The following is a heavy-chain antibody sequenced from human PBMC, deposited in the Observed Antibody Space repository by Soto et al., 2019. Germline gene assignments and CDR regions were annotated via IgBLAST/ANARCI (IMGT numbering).Heavy chain of an antibody. J-gene: IGHJ4*02. D-gene: IGHD5-18*01. CDR3: AKDRVEYSYGYGY. CDR2: VSGYGDST. CDR1: GFTFSSYV. Sequence: GGSLRLSCAASGFTFSSYVMSWVRQAPGKGLEWVSVVSGYGDSTYYADSVKGRFTISRDNSKNTLYLQMNSLRAEDTAVYYCAKDRVEYSYGYGYWGQGTLATVSS. V-gene: IGHV3-23*01.